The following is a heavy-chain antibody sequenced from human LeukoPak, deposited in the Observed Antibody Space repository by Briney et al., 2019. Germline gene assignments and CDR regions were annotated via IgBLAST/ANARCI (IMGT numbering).Heavy chain of an antibody. V-gene: IGHV3-23*01. CDR2: IGGSDGRT. CDR1: GFTFSTYA. CDR3: ARGGSGSYYYYFYYMDV. Sequence: PGGTLRLSCAVSGFTFSTYAMSWVRQAPGKGLEWVSLIGGSDGRTRYADSVKGRFTISRDNSKNTVYLQINSLSTEDTAVYYCARGGSGSYYYYFYYMDVWGKGTTVTVSS. J-gene: IGHJ6*03. D-gene: IGHD3-10*01.